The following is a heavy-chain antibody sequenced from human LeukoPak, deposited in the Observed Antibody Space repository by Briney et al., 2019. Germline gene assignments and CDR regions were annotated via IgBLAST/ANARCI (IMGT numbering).Heavy chain of an antibody. J-gene: IGHJ4*02. V-gene: IGHV3-30-3*01. CDR2: ISYDGSNK. CDR1: GFTFSSYA. D-gene: IGHD5-18*01. CDR3: ARDRSFVDTAMVTDY. Sequence: GGSLRLSCAASGFTFSSYAMHWVRQAPGKGLEWVAVISYDGSNKYYADSVKGRFTISRDNSKNTLYLQMNSLRAEDTAVYYCARDRSFVDTAMVTDYWGQGTLVTVSS.